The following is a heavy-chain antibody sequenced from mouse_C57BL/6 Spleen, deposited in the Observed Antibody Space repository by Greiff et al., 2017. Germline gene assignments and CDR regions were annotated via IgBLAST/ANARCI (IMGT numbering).Heavy chain of an antibody. V-gene: IGHV1-55*01. D-gene: IGHD2-4*01. J-gene: IGHJ4*01. CDR1: GYTFTSYW. CDR2: FYPGSGST. Sequence: QVQLQQPGAELVKPGASVKMSCKASGYTFTSYWITWVKQRPGQGLEWIGDFYPGSGSTNYNEKFKSKATLTVNTSSSPAYMQLSSLTSEDSAVYYCTRGVRDYPMDYWGQGTSVTVSS. CDR3: TRGVRDYPMDY.